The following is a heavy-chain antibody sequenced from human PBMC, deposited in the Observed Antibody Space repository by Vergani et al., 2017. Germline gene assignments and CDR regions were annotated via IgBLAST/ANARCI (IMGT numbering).Heavy chain of an antibody. Sequence: QVQLQQWGGGLLKPSETLSLTCVVNGGSFTSYHWTWIRQSPGEGLEWVGDIDHTGRTDYNPSLKSRLTMSVDKSRNQFSLTLNSVTATDKAIYFCARVNTETNGHLYYYYYMDVWGQGTAVTVS. CDR1: GGSFTSYH. CDR3: ARVNTETNGHLYYYYYMDV. J-gene: IGHJ6*03. V-gene: IGHV4-34*01. D-gene: IGHD4-11*01. CDR2: IDHTGRT.